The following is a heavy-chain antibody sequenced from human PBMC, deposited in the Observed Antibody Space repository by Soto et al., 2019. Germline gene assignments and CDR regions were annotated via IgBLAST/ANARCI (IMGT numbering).Heavy chain of an antibody. CDR1: EFTFSDYA. CDR3: ARVATSSYYTSDF. D-gene: IGHD3-22*01. V-gene: IGHV3-48*01. Sequence: EVQLVESGGGLVQPGESLRLSCVASEFTFSDYAFNWVRQAPGKGLEWVSYISRGETPKYTDFVKGRFTISRDNAKNSLYLQMNSLRVEDTAMYYCARVATSSYYTSDFWGQGTLVTVSS. CDR2: ISRGETP. J-gene: IGHJ4*02.